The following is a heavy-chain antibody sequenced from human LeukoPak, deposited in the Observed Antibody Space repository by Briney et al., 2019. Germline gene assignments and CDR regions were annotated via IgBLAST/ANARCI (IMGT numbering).Heavy chain of an antibody. V-gene: IGHV1-69*13. CDR3: ARGKAVADCYYYYGMDV. CDR1: GGTFSSYA. D-gene: IGHD6-19*01. J-gene: IGHJ6*04. Sequence: ASVKVSCKASGGTFSSYAISWVRQAPGQGLEWMGGIIPIVGTANYAQKFQVRVTITADESTSTAYMELSSLRSEDTAVYYCARGKAVADCYYYYGMDVWGKGTTVTVSS. CDR2: IIPIVGTA.